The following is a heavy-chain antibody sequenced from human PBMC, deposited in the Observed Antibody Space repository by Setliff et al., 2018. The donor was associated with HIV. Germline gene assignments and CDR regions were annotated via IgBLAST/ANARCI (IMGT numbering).Heavy chain of an antibody. V-gene: IGHV4-39*02. CDR2: VFYSGTT. CDR1: GGFINTNSYY. CDR3: VALSVVQTQAMELAWFEP. Sequence: LSLTCNVSGGFINTNSYYWGWIRQPPGKKVEWIGNVFYSGTTHYSPSLKSRVTISVDTAKNHFSLRLSSVTAADTAVYFCVALSVVQTQAMELAWFEPWGQGTPVTVSS. J-gene: IGHJ5*02. D-gene: IGHD1-26*01.